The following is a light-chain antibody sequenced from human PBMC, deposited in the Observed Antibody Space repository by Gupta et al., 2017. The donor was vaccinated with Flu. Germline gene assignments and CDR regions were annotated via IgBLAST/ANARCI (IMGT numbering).Light chain of an antibody. Sequence: DIRMTQYPSTLSASVGARVTITCRVSHSISSRLACYQQKPGKAPKFLIYEASTLQTGVPPRFSGSGSGTDFTLKISTLQPDDFAIYYCKQDTLYPRTFGQGTKV. CDR2: EAS. CDR1: HSISSR. J-gene: IGKJ1*01. CDR3: KQDTLYPRT. V-gene: IGKV1-5*03.